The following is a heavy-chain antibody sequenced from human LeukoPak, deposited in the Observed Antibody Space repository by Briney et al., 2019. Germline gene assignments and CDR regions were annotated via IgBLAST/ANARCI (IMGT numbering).Heavy chain of an antibody. J-gene: IGHJ6*03. D-gene: IGHD3-10*01. V-gene: IGHV3-30*02. Sequence: PGGSLRLSCAASEFSFNTYTMDWVRQAPGKGLEWVAFIRYDGSNKYYADSVKGRFTISRDNSKNTLYLQMNSLKAEDTAVYYCAPLGGSTDYYYYYYMDVWGKGTTVTVSS. CDR2: IRYDGSNK. CDR3: APLGGSTDYYYYYYMDV. CDR1: EFSFNTYT.